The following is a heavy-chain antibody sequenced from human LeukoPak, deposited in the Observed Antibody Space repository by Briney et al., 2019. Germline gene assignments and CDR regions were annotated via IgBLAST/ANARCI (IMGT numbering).Heavy chain of an antibody. Sequence: ASVKVSCKASGYTFTGYYMHWVRQAPGQGLEWMGIINPSGGSTSYAQKFQGRVTMTRDTSTSTVYMELSSLRSEDTAVYYCARVRKDYDSSGYYSLGFDYWGQGTLVTVS. J-gene: IGHJ4*02. CDR1: GYTFTGYY. D-gene: IGHD3-22*01. CDR2: INPSGGST. V-gene: IGHV1-46*01. CDR3: ARVRKDYDSSGYYSLGFDY.